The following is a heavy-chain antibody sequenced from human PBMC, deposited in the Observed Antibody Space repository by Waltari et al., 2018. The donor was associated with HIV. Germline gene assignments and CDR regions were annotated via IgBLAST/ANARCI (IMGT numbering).Heavy chain of an antibody. CDR1: GYTFPGSF. D-gene: IGHD3-3*01. Sequence: QVQLVQSGAEVRKTGASVKVSCKASGYTFPGSFLHWVRPAPGQGLEWMGWINPNSGGTNYAQKFQDRVTMTRDTSISTAYMELSRLRSDDTAVYYCARDFKGAVTIFGVVHNWFDPWGQGTLVTVSS. J-gene: IGHJ5*02. V-gene: IGHV1-2*02. CDR3: ARDFKGAVTIFGVVHNWFDP. CDR2: INPNSGGT.